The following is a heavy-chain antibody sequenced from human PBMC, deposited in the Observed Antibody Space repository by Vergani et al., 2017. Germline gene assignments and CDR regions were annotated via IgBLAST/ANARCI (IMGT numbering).Heavy chain of an antibody. CDR3: VRDRGEMATIYGYFDY. D-gene: IGHD5-24*01. Sequence: EVQLLESGGGLVQPGGSLRLSCAASGFTFSSYAMNWVRQAPGKGLEWVSAISGSGGSTYYADSVKGRFTISRDNSKNTLYLQMNSLRAEDTAVYYCVRDRGEMATIYGYFDYWGQGTLVTVSS. V-gene: IGHV3-23*01. CDR2: ISGSGGST. J-gene: IGHJ4*02. CDR1: GFTFSSYA.